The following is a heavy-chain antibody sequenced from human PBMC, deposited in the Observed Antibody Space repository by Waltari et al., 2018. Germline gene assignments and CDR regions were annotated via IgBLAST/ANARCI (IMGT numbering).Heavy chain of an antibody. V-gene: IGHV4-31*03. CDR1: GGSISSGGYY. J-gene: IGHJ4*02. CDR2: IYYSGST. CDR3: ARVTAAAGTIDY. Sequence: QVQLQESGPGLVKPSQTLSLTCTVSGGSISSGGYYWSWTRQHPGKGLGWIGYIYYSGSTDYNPSLKSRVTISVDTSKNQFSLKLRSVTAADTAVYYCARVTAAAGTIDYWGQGTLVTVSS. D-gene: IGHD6-13*01.